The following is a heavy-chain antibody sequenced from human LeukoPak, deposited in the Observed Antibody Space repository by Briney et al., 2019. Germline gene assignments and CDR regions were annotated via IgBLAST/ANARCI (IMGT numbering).Heavy chain of an antibody. CDR1: GGSFSGYY. D-gene: IGHD1-26*01. V-gene: IGHV4-34*01. J-gene: IGHJ5*02. CDR3: ARQNPRTNIVGAVPRYWFDP. CDR2: INHSGGT. Sequence: SETLSLTCAVYGGSFSGYYWSWIRQPPGKGLEWIGDINHSGGTNYSPSLKSRVTISVDTSKNQFSLKLSSVTAADTAVYYCARQNPRTNIVGAVPRYWFDPSSQGTLVTVSS.